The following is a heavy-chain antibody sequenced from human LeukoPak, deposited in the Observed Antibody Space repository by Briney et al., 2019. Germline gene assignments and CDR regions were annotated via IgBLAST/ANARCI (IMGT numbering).Heavy chain of an antibody. Sequence: PSETLSLTCTVSGGSINSYYWSWIRQPPGKGLEWIGYIYYSGSTNYNPSLKSRVTISVDTSKNQFSLKLSSVTAADTAVYYCASLSGPIDYWGQGTLVTVSS. J-gene: IGHJ4*02. CDR3: ASLSGPIDY. CDR1: GGSINSYY. CDR2: IYYSGST. D-gene: IGHD5-12*01. V-gene: IGHV4-59*12.